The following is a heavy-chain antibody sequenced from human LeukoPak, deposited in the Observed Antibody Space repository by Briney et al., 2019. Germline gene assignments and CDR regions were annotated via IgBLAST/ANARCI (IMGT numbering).Heavy chain of an antibody. CDR1: GYAFTRSD. CDR3: ARGLKLYNYYYYMDV. V-gene: IGHV1-8*03. J-gene: IGHJ6*03. CDR2: MNPDSGNT. Sequence: ASVKVSCKASGYAFTRSDIHWVRQAPGQGLEWMGWMNPDSGNTGFAQKFQGRGTITRNTTISTAYLELSSLRSEDTAVYYCARGLKLYNYYYYMDVWGKGTTVTVSS.